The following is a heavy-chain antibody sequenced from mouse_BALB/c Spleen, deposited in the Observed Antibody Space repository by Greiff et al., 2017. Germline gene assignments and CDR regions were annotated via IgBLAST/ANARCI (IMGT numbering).Heavy chain of an antibody. D-gene: IGHD2-1*01. J-gene: IGHJ4*01. CDR2: IYPSDSYT. CDR3: TRQNYGNYYAMDY. Sequence: VQLQQPGAELVRPGASVKLSCKASGYTFTSYWINWVKQRPGQGLEWIGNIYPSDSYTNYNQKFKDKATLTVDKSSSTAYMQLSSPTSEDSAVYYCTRQNYGNYYAMDYWGQGTSVTVSS. CDR1: GYTFTSYW. V-gene: IGHV1-69*02.